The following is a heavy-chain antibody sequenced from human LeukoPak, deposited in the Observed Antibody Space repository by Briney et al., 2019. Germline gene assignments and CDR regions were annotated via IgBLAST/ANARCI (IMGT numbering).Heavy chain of an antibody. CDR1: GFTFSSYW. V-gene: IGHV3-7*03. D-gene: IGHD6-19*01. CDR3: ARGLSSGWSPDDAFDI. Sequence: GGSLRLSCAAPGFTFSSYWMSWVRQAPGKGLEWVANIKQDGSEKYYVDSAKGRFTISRDNAKNSLYLQMNSLRAEDTAVYYCARGLSSGWSPDDAFDIWAKGQWSPSLQ. CDR2: IKQDGSEK. J-gene: IGHJ3*02.